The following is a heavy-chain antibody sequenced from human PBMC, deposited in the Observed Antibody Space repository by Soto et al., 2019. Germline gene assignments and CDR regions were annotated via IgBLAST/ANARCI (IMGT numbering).Heavy chain of an antibody. CDR2: IDPSDSYT. CDR1: GYSFTSYC. J-gene: IGHJ4*02. Sequence: GESLKISCEGAGYSFTSYCVSCVLQMPGKGLEWMGRIDPSDSYTNYSPSFQGQVTISADKSISTAFLQWSSLKASDTAMYYCASSGYRSRIDYWGQGTLVTVSS. CDR3: ASSGYRSRIDY. D-gene: IGHD6-19*01. V-gene: IGHV5-10-1*04.